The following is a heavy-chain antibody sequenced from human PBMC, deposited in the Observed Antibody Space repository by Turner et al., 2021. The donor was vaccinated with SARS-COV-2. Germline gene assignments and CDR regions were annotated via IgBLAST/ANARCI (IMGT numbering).Heavy chain of an antibody. D-gene: IGHD3-22*01. CDR1: GFTFSSYG. CDR3: ARRNRETTQKAGSGSPLFYFDY. V-gene: IGHV3-33*01. Sequence: QVQLVESGGGVVQPGRSLRLSCAASGFTFSSYGMHWVRQAPGKGLEWVAVIWYDGSNKYYGDSVKGRFTISRDNSKNTLYLQMNSLRAEDTALYYCARRNRETTQKAGSGSPLFYFDYWGQGTLVTVSS. CDR2: IWYDGSNK. J-gene: IGHJ4*02.